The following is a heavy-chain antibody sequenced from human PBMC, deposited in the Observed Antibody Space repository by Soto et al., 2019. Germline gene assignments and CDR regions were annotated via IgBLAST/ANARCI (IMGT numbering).Heavy chain of an antibody. CDR2: IIPIFGTA. CDR3: ARAHGYSDHAFDI. V-gene: IGHV1-69*13. CDR1: GGTFSSYA. Sequence: GASVKVSCKASGGTFSSYAISWVRQAPGQGLEWMGGIIPIFGTANYAQKFQGRVTITADESTSTAYMELSSLRSEDTAVYYCARAHGYSDHAFDIWGQGTMVHVSS. D-gene: IGHD3-3*01. J-gene: IGHJ3*02.